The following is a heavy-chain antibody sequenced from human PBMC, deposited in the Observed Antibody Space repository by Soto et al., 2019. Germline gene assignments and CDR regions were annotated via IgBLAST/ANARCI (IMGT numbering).Heavy chain of an antibody. Sequence: GSLRLSCAASGFTFSDHYMDWVRQAPGKGLEWVGRTRNKANSYTTEYAASVKGRFTISRDDSKNSLYLQMNSLKTEDTAVYYCARPSSSRWYYFDYWGQGTLVTVSS. CDR3: ARPSSSRWYYFDY. D-gene: IGHD6-6*01. V-gene: IGHV3-72*01. J-gene: IGHJ4*02. CDR2: TRNKANSYTT. CDR1: GFTFSDHY.